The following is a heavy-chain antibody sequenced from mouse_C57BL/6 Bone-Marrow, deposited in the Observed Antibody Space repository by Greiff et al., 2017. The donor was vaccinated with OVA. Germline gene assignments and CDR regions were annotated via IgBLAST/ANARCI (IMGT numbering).Heavy chain of an antibody. V-gene: IGHV1-19*01. CDR1: GYTFTDYY. CDR3: ASGGATGDYFDY. CDR2: INPYNGGT. Sequence: VQLQQSGPVLVKPGASVKMSCQASGYTFTDYYMNWVKQSPGKSLEWIGVINPYNGGTSYNQKFKGKATLTVDKSSSTAYMELNSLPSEDSSVYYCASGGATGDYFDYWGQGTTLTVSA. J-gene: IGHJ2*01. D-gene: IGHD3-1*01.